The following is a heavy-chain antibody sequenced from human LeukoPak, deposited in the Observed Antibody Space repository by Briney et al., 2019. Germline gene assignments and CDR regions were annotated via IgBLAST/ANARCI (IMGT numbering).Heavy chain of an antibody. CDR3: AVGRRTDFDY. J-gene: IGHJ4*02. D-gene: IGHD1-26*01. CDR2: TNPNIGST. CDR1: GYTFTDFY. V-gene: IGHV1-2*02. Sequence: ASVKVSCKASGYTFTDFYIHWVRQAPGQGPEWMGWTNPNIGSTNSAQKFQGRVTMTRDTYITTAYMDLSRLRLDDTAVYYCAVGRRTDFDYWGQGTLVTVSS.